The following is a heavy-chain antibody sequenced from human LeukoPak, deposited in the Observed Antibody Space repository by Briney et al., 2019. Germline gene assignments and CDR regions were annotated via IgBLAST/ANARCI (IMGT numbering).Heavy chain of an antibody. V-gene: IGHV1-69*05. D-gene: IGHD3-22*01. J-gene: IGHJ5*02. CDR3: VASSGSYDSSGYYPSWFDP. CDR1: GGTFSSYA. Sequence: SVKVSCKTSGGTFSSYAISWVRQAPGQGLEWMGRIIPIFGTANYAQKFQGRVTITTDESTSTAYMELSSLRSEDTAVYYCVASSGSYDSSGYYPSWFDPWGQGTLVTVSS. CDR2: IIPIFGTA.